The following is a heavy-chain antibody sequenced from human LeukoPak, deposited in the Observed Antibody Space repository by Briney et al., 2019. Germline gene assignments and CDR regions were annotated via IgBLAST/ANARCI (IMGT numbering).Heavy chain of an antibody. CDR2: ISGSGGST. CDR3: ARERVVDTEYSGDAFDI. CDR1: GFTFSSYA. J-gene: IGHJ3*02. Sequence: GGSLRLSCAASGFTFSSYAMSWVRQAPGKGLEWVSAISGSGGSTYYADSVKGRFTISRDNSKNTLYLQMNSLRSEDTAVYYCARERVVDTEYSGDAFDIWGQGTMVTVSS. D-gene: IGHD2-15*01. V-gene: IGHV3-23*01.